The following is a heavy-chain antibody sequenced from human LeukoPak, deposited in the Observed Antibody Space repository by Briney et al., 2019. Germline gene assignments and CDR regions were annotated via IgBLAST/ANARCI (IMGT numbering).Heavy chain of an antibody. J-gene: IGHJ4*02. V-gene: IGHV1-46*01. CDR2: INPSGGST. CDR3: ARELDDILTGYYPDY. D-gene: IGHD3-9*01. Sequence: ASVKVSCKASGYTFISYYMHWVRQAPGQGLEWMGIINPSGGSTSYAQKFQGRVTMTRDTSTSTVYMELSSLRSEDTAVYYCARELDDILTGYYPDYWGQGTLVTVSS. CDR1: GYTFISYY.